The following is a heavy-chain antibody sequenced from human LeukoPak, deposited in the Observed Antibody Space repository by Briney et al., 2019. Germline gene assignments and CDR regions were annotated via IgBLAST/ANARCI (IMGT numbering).Heavy chain of an antibody. J-gene: IGHJ6*02. V-gene: IGHV3-11*06. D-gene: IGHD2-21*02. CDR2: ISPDGSYT. Sequence: GGSLRLSCAGSGFIFSDFYINWIRQSPGKGLEWLAYISPDGSYTTYGDSVKGRFVISRDNAKNSLYLQMHSLRADDTAVYYCARVANDYLKYGGVTDGMDVWGQGTTVTVSS. CDR1: GFIFSDFY. CDR3: ARVANDYLKYGGVTDGMDV.